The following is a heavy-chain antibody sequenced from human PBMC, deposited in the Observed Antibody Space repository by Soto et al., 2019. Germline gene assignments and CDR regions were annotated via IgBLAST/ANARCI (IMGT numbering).Heavy chain of an antibody. D-gene: IGHD3-22*01. J-gene: IGHJ4*02. V-gene: IGHV4-59*01. CDR1: GGSISSYY. Sequence: QVQLQESGPGLVKPSETLSLTCTVSGGSISSYYWSWIRQPPGKGLEWIGYIYYSGSTNYNPSLKSRVTISVDTSKNQFSLKLSSVTAADTAVYYCARGPNYYDGKSFDYWGQGTLVTVSS. CDR2: IYYSGST. CDR3: ARGPNYYDGKSFDY.